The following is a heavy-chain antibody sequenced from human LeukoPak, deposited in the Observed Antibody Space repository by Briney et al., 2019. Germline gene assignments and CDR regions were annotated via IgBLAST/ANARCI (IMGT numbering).Heavy chain of an antibody. J-gene: IGHJ4*02. V-gene: IGHV3-30*02. CDR2: IRYDGSNK. Sequence: GGSLRLSCAASGFTFSSYGMHWVRQAPGKGLEWVAFIRYDGSNKYYADSVKGRFTISRDNSKNTLYLQMNSLRAEETAVYYCARRAGAYSHPYDYWGQGTLVTVSS. CDR1: GFTFSSYG. CDR3: ARRAGAYSHPYDY. D-gene: IGHD4/OR15-4a*01.